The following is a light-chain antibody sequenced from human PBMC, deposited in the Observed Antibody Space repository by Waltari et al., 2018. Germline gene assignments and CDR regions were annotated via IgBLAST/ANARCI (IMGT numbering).Light chain of an antibody. Sequence: EIVFTQSPGTLSLSPGERATLSCRASQSVRNSYLAWYQQKPGQAPRLLIYGASSRATDIPDRFSGSGSGTDFTLTISRLGPEDFALYYCQQYGTSPFTFGPGTKVDIK. V-gene: IGKV3-20*01. CDR1: QSVRNSY. CDR3: QQYGTSPFT. J-gene: IGKJ3*01. CDR2: GAS.